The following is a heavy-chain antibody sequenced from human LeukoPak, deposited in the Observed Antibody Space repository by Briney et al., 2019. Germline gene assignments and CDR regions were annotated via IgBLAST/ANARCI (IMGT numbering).Heavy chain of an antibody. V-gene: IGHV4-34*01. D-gene: IGHD3-16*02. CDR1: GGSFSGYY. Sequence: PSETLSLTCAVYGGSFSGYYWSWIRQPPGKGPEWIGEINHSGSTNYNPSLKSRVTISVDTSKNQFSLKLSSVTAADTAVYYCARAVGDYVWGSYRYFYFDYWGQGTLVTVSS. CDR2: INHSGST. J-gene: IGHJ4*02. CDR3: ARAVGDYVWGSYRYFYFDY.